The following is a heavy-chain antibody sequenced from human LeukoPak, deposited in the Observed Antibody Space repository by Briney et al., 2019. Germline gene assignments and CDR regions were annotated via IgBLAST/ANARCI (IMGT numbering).Heavy chain of an antibody. CDR2: ISSSGSTI. Sequence: PGGSLRLSCAASGFTFSSYEMNWVRQAPGKGLEWVSYISSSGSTIYYADPVKGRFTISRDNAKNSLYLQMSSLRAEDTAVYYCARVFPLRYFDWLSNEYYFDYWGQGTLVTVSS. CDR3: ARVFPLRYFDWLSNEYYFDY. CDR1: GFTFSSYE. V-gene: IGHV3-48*03. J-gene: IGHJ4*02. D-gene: IGHD3-9*01.